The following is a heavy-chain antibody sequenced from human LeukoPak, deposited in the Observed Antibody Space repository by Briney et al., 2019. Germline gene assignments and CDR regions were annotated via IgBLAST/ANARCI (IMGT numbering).Heavy chain of an antibody. CDR1: GYTFTDYY. J-gene: IGHJ4*02. V-gene: IGHV1-2*02. CDR3: ARDPNFCPDGICYSGVFDF. CDR2: INPNSGGA. Sequence: ASMTVSCKASGYTFTDYYIHWLRQAPGQGLEWVGWINPNSGGANYAQNFQGRVAMTRDTSISTAYMELSSLRSDDTAVYYCARDPNFCPDGICYSGVFDFWGQGTLVTVSS. D-gene: IGHD2-15*01.